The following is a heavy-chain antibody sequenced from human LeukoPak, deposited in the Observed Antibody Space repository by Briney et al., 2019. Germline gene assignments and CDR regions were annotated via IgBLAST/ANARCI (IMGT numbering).Heavy chain of an antibody. V-gene: IGHV3-23*01. Sequence: GGSLRLSCAASGFTFSSYAMSWVRQAPRKGLEWVSAISGSGGSTYYADSVKGRFTISRDNSKNTLYLQMNSLRAEDTAVYYCARDLGSPVLRFLEWLSDDAFDIWGQGTMVTVSS. CDR3: ARDLGSPVLRFLEWLSDDAFDI. CDR2: ISGSGGST. J-gene: IGHJ3*02. D-gene: IGHD3-3*01. CDR1: GFTFSSYA.